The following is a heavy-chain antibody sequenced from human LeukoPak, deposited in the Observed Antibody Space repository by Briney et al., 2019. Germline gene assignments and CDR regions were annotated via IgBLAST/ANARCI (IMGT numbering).Heavy chain of an antibody. CDR2: ISYDGSNK. CDR1: GFTFSSYG. Sequence: GGSLRLSCAASGFTFSSYGMHWVRQAPGKGLEWVAVISYDGSNKYYADSVKGRFTISRDNSKNTLYLQMNSLRAEDTAVYYCAKDLEYNWNDRNLADGMDVWGQGTTVTVSS. V-gene: IGHV3-30*18. D-gene: IGHD1-20*01. J-gene: IGHJ6*02. CDR3: AKDLEYNWNDRNLADGMDV.